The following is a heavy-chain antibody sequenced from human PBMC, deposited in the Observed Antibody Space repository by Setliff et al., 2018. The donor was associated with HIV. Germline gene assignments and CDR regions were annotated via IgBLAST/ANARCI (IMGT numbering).Heavy chain of an antibody. D-gene: IGHD4-17*01. V-gene: IGHV3-23*01. CDR1: GFTFSNYW. Sequence: GGSLRLSCAASGFTFSNYWMTWVRQAPGKGLECVSGISGSGDTIYYADSVKGRFTISRDNSKNTLYLQINSLRAEDTALYYCAKDFHDCGDYVGWFDLWGQGTLVTVSS. CDR2: ISGSGDTI. J-gene: IGHJ5*02. CDR3: AKDFHDCGDYVGWFDL.